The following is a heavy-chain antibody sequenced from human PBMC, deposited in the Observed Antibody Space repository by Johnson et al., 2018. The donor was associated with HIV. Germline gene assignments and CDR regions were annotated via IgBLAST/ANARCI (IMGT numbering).Heavy chain of an antibody. V-gene: IGHV3-30*02. CDR2: IRYDGSNK. CDR3: ARVSDDYGGNPAAWGAFDV. D-gene: IGHD4-23*01. CDR1: GFTFSSYG. Sequence: QVQLVESGGGLVKPGGSLRLSCAASGFTFSSYGMHWVRQAPGKGLEWVAFIRYDGSNKYYADSVKGRFTISRDNSKNTLYLQMKNLRAEDTALYYCARVSDDYGGNPAAWGAFDVWGQGTMVTVSS. J-gene: IGHJ3*01.